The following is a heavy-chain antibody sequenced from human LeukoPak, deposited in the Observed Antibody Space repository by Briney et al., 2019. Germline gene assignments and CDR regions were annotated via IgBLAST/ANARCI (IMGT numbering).Heavy chain of an antibody. CDR2: ISCRWCST. Sequence: GVSLRLSCAASVFTFSIYAMIGLRQAPGKGLEWVSAISCRWCSTYYADSVKRLFTISRDNSKNTLYLQMNSLRAEDTAVYYCAKAWAYGDYVFDYWGQGTLVTVSS. CDR1: VFTFSIYA. V-gene: IGHV3-23*01. D-gene: IGHD4-17*01. CDR3: AKAWAYGDYVFDY. J-gene: IGHJ4*02.